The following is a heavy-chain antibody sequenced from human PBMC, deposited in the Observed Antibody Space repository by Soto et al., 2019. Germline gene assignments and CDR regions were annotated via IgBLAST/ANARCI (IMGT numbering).Heavy chain of an antibody. CDR3: GRGPSPRAPAGGTPYYYAMDV. Sequence: ASVKVSFKTSGYDFTAYYINWGRQASGQGLECMGWMNPINGATGSARRFQGRVSMTRNTATGTAYLELTSLRSDDTGVYYCGRGPSPRAPAGGTPYYYAMDVWGQGTTVTVSS. J-gene: IGHJ6*02. D-gene: IGHD6-13*01. CDR2: MNPINGAT. V-gene: IGHV1-8*02. CDR1: GYDFTAYY.